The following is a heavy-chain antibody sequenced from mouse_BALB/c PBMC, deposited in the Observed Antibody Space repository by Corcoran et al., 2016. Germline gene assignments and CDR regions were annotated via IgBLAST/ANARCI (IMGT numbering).Heavy chain of an antibody. D-gene: IGHD2-4*01. V-gene: IGHV14-3*02. CDR3: ARPSYYEYEFAY. J-gene: IGHJ3*01. Sequence: EVQPQQSGAELVKPGASVKLSCTASGFNTKYTYMHWVKQRPEQGLEGIGRIDPANGNTKYDPKFQGKATITGDTSSNTAYLQLSSLTSEDTAVYYCARPSYYEYEFAYWGQGTLVTVSA. CDR1: GFNTKYTY. CDR2: IDPANGNT.